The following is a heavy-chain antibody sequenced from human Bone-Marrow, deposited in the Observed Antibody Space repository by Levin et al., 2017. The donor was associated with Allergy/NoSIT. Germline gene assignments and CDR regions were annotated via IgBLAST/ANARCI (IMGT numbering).Heavy chain of an antibody. Sequence: GGSLRLSCAASGFTFSSYAMSWVRQAPGKGLEWVSVIGDSGASTHYADSLKGRFTISRDNSKNTLYLQMTSLRAEDTAVYFCAKTTYGDYTYFFDYWGQGTLVTVSS. V-gene: IGHV3-23*01. CDR2: IGDSGAST. D-gene: IGHD4-17*01. CDR1: GFTFSSYA. CDR3: AKTTYGDYTYFFDY. J-gene: IGHJ4*02.